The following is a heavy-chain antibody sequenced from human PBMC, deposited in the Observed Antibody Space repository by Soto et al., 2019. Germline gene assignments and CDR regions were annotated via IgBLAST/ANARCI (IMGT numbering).Heavy chain of an antibody. CDR1: GFTFSSYG. Sequence: ESGGGVVQPGRSLRLSCAASGFTFSSYGMHWVRQAPGKGLEWVAVISYDGSNKYYADSVKGRFTISRDNSKNTLYLQMNSLRAEDTAVYYCAKVRFMIVVVMMIDYWGQGTLVTVSS. CDR3: AKVRFMIVVVMMIDY. J-gene: IGHJ4*02. D-gene: IGHD3-22*01. CDR2: ISYDGSNK. V-gene: IGHV3-30*18.